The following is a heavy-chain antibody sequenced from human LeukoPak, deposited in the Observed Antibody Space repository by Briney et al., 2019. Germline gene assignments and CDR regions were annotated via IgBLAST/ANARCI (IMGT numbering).Heavy chain of an antibody. CDR3: AGDSSGWKSNCAFDI. CDR1: GGSIRSGSYY. Sequence: PSETLSLTCTVSGGSIRSGSYYWSWIRQPAGKGLEWIGRIYTSGRTNYNPSLKSRVTISVDTSKNQFSPKLSSVTAADTGVYFCAGDSSGWKSNCAFDIWGQGTMVTVSS. J-gene: IGHJ3*02. D-gene: IGHD6-19*01. CDR2: IYTSGRT. V-gene: IGHV4-61*02.